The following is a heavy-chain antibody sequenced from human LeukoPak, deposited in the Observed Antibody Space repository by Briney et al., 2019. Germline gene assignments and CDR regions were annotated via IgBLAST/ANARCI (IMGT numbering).Heavy chain of an antibody. CDR2: ISSSSSTI. CDR3: AKDGYGSGSYYPYYYYYGMDV. CDR1: GFTFSSYS. J-gene: IGHJ6*02. V-gene: IGHV3-48*01. D-gene: IGHD3-10*01. Sequence: GGSLRLSCAASGFTFSSYSMNWVRQAPGKGLEWVSYISSSSSTIYYADSVKGRFTISRDNSKNTLYLQMNSLRAEDTAVYYCAKDGYGSGSYYPYYYYYGMDVWGQGTTVTVSS.